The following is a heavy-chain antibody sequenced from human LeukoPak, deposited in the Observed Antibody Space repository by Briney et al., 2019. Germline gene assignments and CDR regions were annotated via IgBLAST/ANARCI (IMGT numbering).Heavy chain of an antibody. CDR2: SKTDGGTT. D-gene: IGHD6-19*01. CDR1: GFTFSNAW. J-gene: IGHJ4*02. CDR3: TRDLYSGYSSGWYGY. V-gene: IGHV3-15*01. Sequence: GGSLRLSCAASGFTFSNAWKKSKTDGGTTDYAAPVKGRFTISRDGSKNTLYLQMNSLKTEDTAVYYCTRDLYSGYSSGWYGYWGQGTLVTVSS.